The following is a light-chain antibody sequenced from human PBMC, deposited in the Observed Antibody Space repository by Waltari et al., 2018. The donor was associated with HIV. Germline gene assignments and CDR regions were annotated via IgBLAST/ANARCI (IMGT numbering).Light chain of an antibody. CDR1: QNIRNY. V-gene: IGKV1-39*01. Sequence: DIQMTQSPSSLSASVGDRVTIICRASQNIRNYLNWYQQKPGKAPNLLIYAASSLQSGVPSRFRGSGSGTDFTLTISSLQPEDFATYYCQHSYTTPWTFGQGTKVEIK. CDR2: AAS. CDR3: QHSYTTPWT. J-gene: IGKJ1*01.